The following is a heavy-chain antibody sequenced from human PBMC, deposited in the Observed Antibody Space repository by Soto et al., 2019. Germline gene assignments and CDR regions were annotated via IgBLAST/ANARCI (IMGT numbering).Heavy chain of an antibody. D-gene: IGHD5-18*01. V-gene: IGHV3-74*01. J-gene: IGHJ6*03. CDR2: INSDGSST. CDR1: GFTFSSYS. Sequence: PGGSLRLSCAASGFTFSSYSMHWVRQAPGKGLVWVSRINSDGSSTSYADSVKGRFTISRDNAKNTLYLQMNSLRAEDTAVYYCAREGYSYGPFGYYYYMDVWGKGTTVTVSS. CDR3: AREGYSYGPFGYYYYMDV.